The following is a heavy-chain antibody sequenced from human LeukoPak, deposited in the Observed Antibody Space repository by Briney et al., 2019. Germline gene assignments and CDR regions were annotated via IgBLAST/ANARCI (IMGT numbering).Heavy chain of an antibody. CDR1: GYTFTGYY. CDR3: ARDPITMVRGVILRWFDP. CDR2: INPNSGGT. Sequence: ASVKVSCKASGYTFTGYYMHWVRQAPGQGLEWMGWINPNSGGTNYAQKFQGRVTMTRDTSISTAYMELSRLRSDDTAVYYCARDPITMVRGVILRWFDPWGQGTLVTVSS. D-gene: IGHD3-10*01. J-gene: IGHJ5*02. V-gene: IGHV1-2*02.